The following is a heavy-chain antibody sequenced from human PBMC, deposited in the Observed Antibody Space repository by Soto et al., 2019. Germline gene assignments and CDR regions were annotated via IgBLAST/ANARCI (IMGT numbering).Heavy chain of an antibody. D-gene: IGHD5-12*01. CDR2: ISSSGSTI. J-gene: IGHJ4*02. CDR1: GFTFSSYE. CDR3: ARDAIVATIDDY. Sequence: PGGSLRLSCAASGFTFSSYEMNWVRQSPGKGLEWVSYISSSGSTIYYADSVKGRFTIPRDNAKNSLYLQMNSLRAEDTAVYYCARDAIVATIDDYWGQGTLVTVSS. V-gene: IGHV3-48*03.